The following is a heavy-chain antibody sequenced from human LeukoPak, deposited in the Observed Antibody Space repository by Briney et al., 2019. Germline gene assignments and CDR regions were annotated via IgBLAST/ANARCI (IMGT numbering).Heavy chain of an antibody. CDR2: INPSGGSP. D-gene: IGHD6-19*01. Sequence: ASVKVSCKASGYTFTNYYIHWMRQAPGQGLEWMGIINPSGGSPSYESEFQGRVTMTSGTSTSTVYMELSSLRSEDTAVYYCAREREFGSGSYYFDYWGQGTLVTVSS. V-gene: IGHV1-46*01. CDR1: GYTFTNYY. CDR3: AREREFGSGSYYFDY. J-gene: IGHJ4*02.